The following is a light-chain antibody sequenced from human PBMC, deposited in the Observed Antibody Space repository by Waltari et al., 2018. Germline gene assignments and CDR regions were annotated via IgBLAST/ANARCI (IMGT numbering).Light chain of an antibody. CDR1: QNIGTY. J-gene: IGKJ2*01. V-gene: IGKV3-11*01. Sequence: EIVLTQSPATLSWSPGESAPLPCRASQNIGTYLAWYQHKPGQAPRLLMYDASHRASGTPVRISGSASGTDFTLAISSLEPEDFAVYYCQHRSARPMYTFGQGTKLEIK. CDR2: DAS. CDR3: QHRSARPMYT.